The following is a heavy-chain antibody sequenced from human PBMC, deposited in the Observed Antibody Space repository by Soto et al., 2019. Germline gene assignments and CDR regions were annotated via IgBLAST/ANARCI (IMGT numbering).Heavy chain of an antibody. CDR1: RFTFSSYW. D-gene: IGHD3-3*01. CDR3: AREAISGELTFFDS. Sequence: GGSLRLSCAASRFTFSSYWMSWVRQAPGKGLEWVANINQGGSEKYYVDSVKGRFTISRDFSKNSLYLQMNSLRAEDTAVYYCAREAISGELTFFDSWGQGTPVTVSS. J-gene: IGHJ4*02. V-gene: IGHV3-7*01. CDR2: INQGGSEK.